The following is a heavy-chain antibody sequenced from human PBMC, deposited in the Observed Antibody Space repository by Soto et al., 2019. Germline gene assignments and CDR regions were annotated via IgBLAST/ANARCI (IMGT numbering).Heavy chain of an antibody. CDR2: INLNSGDT. CDR3: ARGRGWRDY. D-gene: IGHD6-19*01. CDR1: GYTFTSYD. V-gene: IGHV1-8*01. J-gene: IGHJ4*02. Sequence: QVQLVQSGAEVKKPGASVKVSCKASGYTFTSYDINWVRQAAGQGLEWMGWINLNSGDTDSAQKFQGRLTMTRDTSICTAYMELSSLTSEDTAVYYCARGRGWRDYWGQGTLVTVSS.